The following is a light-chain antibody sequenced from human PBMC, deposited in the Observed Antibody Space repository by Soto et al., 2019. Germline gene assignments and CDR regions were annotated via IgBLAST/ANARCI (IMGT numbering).Light chain of an antibody. J-gene: IGKJ4*01. CDR1: QSISSW. CDR3: QQYNSYSPLT. CDR2: KAS. V-gene: IGKV1-5*03. Sequence: IQMTQSHSTLSASVGDRVTITCLASQSISSWLAWYQQKPGKAPKLLIYKASSLESGVPSRFSGSGSGTEFTLTISSLQPDDFATYYCQQYNSYSPLTFGGGTQVDIK.